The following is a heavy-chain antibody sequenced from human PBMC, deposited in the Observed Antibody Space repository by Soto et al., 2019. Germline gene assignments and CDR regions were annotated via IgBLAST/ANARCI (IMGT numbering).Heavy chain of an antibody. CDR3: ARLSAVDSSGYYLDY. CDR2: ISGGGDHT. Sequence: GGSLRLSCAASGFTFSTYAMSWFRQAPGKGLEWVSTISGGGDHTYYADSVKGRFTISRDNSKNTLYLQMNSLRAEDTAVYYCARLSAVDSSGYYLDYWGQGTLVTVSS. V-gene: IGHV3-23*01. D-gene: IGHD3-22*01. CDR1: GFTFSTYA. J-gene: IGHJ4*02.